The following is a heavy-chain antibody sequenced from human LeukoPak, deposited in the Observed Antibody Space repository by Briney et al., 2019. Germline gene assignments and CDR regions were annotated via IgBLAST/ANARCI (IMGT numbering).Heavy chain of an antibody. J-gene: IGHJ4*02. D-gene: IGHD6-13*01. CDR3: ARDRPPQLVRPFDY. CDR1: GYTFTGYY. CDR2: INPKSGGT. Sequence: ASVKVSCKASGYTFTGYYMHWVRQAPGQGLEWMGWINPKSGGTNYAQKFQGRVTMTRDTSISTAYMELSRLRSDDTAVYYCARDRPPQLVRPFDYWGQGTLVTVSS. V-gene: IGHV1-2*02.